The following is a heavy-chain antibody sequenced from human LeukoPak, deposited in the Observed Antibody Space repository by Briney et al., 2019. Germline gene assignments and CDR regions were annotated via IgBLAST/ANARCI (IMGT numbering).Heavy chain of an antibody. Sequence: PGGSLRLSCAASGFTVSSNYMSWVRQAPGKGLEWVSVMYSGGSTYYADSVKGRFTIPRDNSKNTLYLQMNSLRVEDTAVYYCARDGVRAYCGGDCMDVWGKGTTVTISS. CDR3: ARDGVRAYCGGDCMDV. D-gene: IGHD2-21*01. CDR1: GFTVSSNY. CDR2: MYSGGST. J-gene: IGHJ6*03. V-gene: IGHV3-66*01.